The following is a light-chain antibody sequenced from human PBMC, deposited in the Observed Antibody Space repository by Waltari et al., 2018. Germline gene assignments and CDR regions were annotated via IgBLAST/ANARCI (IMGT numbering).Light chain of an antibody. J-gene: IGLJ3*02. CDR1: SGSFSTTSY. CDR3: LVYMGSGIWV. Sequence: QTVVTQEPSLSVSPGGTVTLTCALRSGSFSTTSYASWYQQTPGQPHRPLVFKTNARSSGVPGRFSGSILGNKVALTSTGAQAEDESDYYCLVYMGSGIWVFGGGTKLTVL. CDR2: KTN. V-gene: IGLV8-61*01.